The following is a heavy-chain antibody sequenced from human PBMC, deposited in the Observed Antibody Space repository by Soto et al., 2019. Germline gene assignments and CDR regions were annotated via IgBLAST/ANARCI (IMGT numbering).Heavy chain of an antibody. V-gene: IGHV3-30-3*01. CDR3: ARDGLRWPYYFDY. Sequence: QVQLVESGGGVVQPGRSLRLSCAASGFTFSSYAMHWVRQAPGKGLEWVAVISYDGSNKYYADPVKGRFTISRDNSKNPLYVQTNSLRAEDTAVYYCARDGLRWPYYFDYWGQGTLVTVSS. D-gene: IGHD4-17*01. J-gene: IGHJ4*02. CDR2: ISYDGSNK. CDR1: GFTFSSYA.